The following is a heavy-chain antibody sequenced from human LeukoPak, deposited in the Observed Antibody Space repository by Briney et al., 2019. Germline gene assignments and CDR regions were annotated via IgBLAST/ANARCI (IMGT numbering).Heavy chain of an antibody. J-gene: IGHJ4*02. CDR1: GFTFSSYA. D-gene: IGHD6-6*01. V-gene: IGHV3-30*01. CDR2: ISYDGSNK. Sequence: GGSLRLPCAASGFTFSSYAMHWVRQAPGKGLEWVAVISYDGSNKYYADSVKGRFTISRDNSKNTLYLQMNSLRAEDTAVYYCARGIAARFIDYWGQGTLVTVSS. CDR3: ARGIAARFIDY.